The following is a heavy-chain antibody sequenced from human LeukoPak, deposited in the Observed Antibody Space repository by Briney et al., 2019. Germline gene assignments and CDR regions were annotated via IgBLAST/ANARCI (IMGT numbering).Heavy chain of an antibody. CDR3: ARAETGGAPPYFDY. V-gene: IGHV1-18*01. CDR2: ISAYNGNT. D-gene: IGHD7-27*01. CDR1: GYTLTSYG. J-gene: IGHJ4*02. Sequence: ASVKVSCKASGYTLTSYGISWVRQAPGQGLEWMGWISAYNGNTNYAQKLQGRVTMTTDTSTSTAYMELRSLRSDDTAVYYCARAETGGAPPYFDYWGQGTLVTVSS.